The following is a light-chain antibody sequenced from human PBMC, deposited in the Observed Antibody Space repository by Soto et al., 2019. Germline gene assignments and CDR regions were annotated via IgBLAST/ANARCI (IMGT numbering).Light chain of an antibody. J-gene: IGKJ1*01. CDR1: QSVSSH. CDR3: QQYYDWPPGT. Sequence: EIVMTQSPATLSVSPGERATLSCRASQSVSSHLAWYQQKPGQTPRLLMYGASTRSTGIPARFSGSGSGTEFTLTITSLQSEDFAVYYCQQYYDWPPGTFGQGTKVEIK. CDR2: GAS. V-gene: IGKV3-15*01.